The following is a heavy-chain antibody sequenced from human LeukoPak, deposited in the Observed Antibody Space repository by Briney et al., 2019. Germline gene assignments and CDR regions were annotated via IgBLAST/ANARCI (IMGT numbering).Heavy chain of an antibody. CDR1: GFTFSSYG. D-gene: IGHD3-16*02. J-gene: IGHJ4*02. Sequence: PGGSLRLSCAASGFTFSSYGMHWVRQAPGKGLEWVAFIRYDGSNKYYADSVKGRFTISRDNSKNTLYLQMNSLGAEDTAVYYCAKDLFDYVWGSYRPTPFDYWGQGTLVTVSS. CDR3: AKDLFDYVWGSYRPTPFDY. V-gene: IGHV3-30*02. CDR2: IRYDGSNK.